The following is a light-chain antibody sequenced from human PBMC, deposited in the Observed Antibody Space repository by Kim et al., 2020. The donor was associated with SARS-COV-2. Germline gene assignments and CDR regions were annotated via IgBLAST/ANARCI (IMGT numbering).Light chain of an antibody. CDR2: DVS. CDR1: SSDVCSYNY. Sequence: GKSITSSCTGTSSDVCSYNYVTWYQPHPGKAPKVIIYDVSKRPSGIPDRFSGSKSGNTASLTISGLQTEDEGDYHCCSYAGSNDLVFGGGTKVTVL. J-gene: IGLJ2*01. CDR3: CSYAGSNDLV. V-gene: IGLV2-11*03.